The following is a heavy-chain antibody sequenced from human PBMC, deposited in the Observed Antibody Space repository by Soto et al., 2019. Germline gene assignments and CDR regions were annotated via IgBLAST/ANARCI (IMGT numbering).Heavy chain of an antibody. CDR1: GFSFGSYA. CDR3: VKGGPTVIYFDH. Sequence: EVQLLESGGGLVQPGGSLRLSCAASGFSFGSYAMTWVRQAPGKGLEWVSSIGGYGHTTHYAEFVQGRFIISRDDSEKTMDLQMNSLRVEDTAVYYCVKGGPTVIYFDHGGQGRLVSVSS. J-gene: IGHJ4*02. CDR2: IGGYGHTT. V-gene: IGHV3-23*01. D-gene: IGHD4-17*01.